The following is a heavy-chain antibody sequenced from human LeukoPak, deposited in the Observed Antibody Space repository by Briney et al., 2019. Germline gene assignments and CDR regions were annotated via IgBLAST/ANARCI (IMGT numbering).Heavy chain of an antibody. V-gene: IGHV7-4-1*02. CDR2: INTNTGNP. CDR3: ATLAVAGNEDFDY. Sequence: ASVKVSCKASGYTFTSYYMHWVRQAPGQGLEWMGWINTNTGNPTYAQGFTGRFVFSLDTSVSTAYLQISSLKAEDTAVYYCATLAVAGNEDFDYWGQGTLVTVSS. CDR1: GYTFTSYY. J-gene: IGHJ4*02. D-gene: IGHD6-19*01.